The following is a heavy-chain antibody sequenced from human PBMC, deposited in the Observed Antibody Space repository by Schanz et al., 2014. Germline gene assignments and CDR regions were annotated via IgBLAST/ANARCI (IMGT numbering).Heavy chain of an antibody. CDR1: GYTFTDYY. D-gene: IGHD6-13*01. CDR2: ISAYNGNT. CDR3: ARDNLVSSSWYNYYGMDV. V-gene: IGHV1-18*04. J-gene: IGHJ6*02. Sequence: QVQLVQSGAEVKKPGALVKVSCKASGYTFTDYYIHWVRQAPGQGLEWMGWISAYNGNTNYAQKLQGRVTMTTDTTTSTAYMELRSLRSDDTAVYYCARDNLVSSSWYNYYGMDVWGQGTTVTVSS.